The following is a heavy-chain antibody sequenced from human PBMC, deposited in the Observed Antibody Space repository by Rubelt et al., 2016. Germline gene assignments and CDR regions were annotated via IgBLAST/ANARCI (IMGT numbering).Heavy chain of an antibody. CDR1: GGSISSYY. CDR3: ARWGNYGSGMYSKDY. V-gene: IGHV4-59*12. D-gene: IGHD3-10*01. J-gene: IGHJ4*02. Sequence: QVQLQESGPGLVKPSETLSLTCTVSGGSISSYYWSWIRQPPGKGLEWIGYIYYSGSTNYNPSLKSRVTISVDTSKNQFSLKLSSVTAADTAVYYCARWGNYGSGMYSKDYWGQGTLVTVSS. CDR2: IYYSGST.